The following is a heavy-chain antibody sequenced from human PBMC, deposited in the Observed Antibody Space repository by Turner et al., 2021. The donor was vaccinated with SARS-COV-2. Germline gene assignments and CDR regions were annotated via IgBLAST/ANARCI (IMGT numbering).Heavy chain of an antibody. J-gene: IGHJ5*02. CDR3: ASRRGGSAAYNP. D-gene: IGHD6-13*01. Sequence: QLQLQESGPGLVKPSETLSVTCTVSGGSINPSPYYLGWIRQPPGKGLEWIGNIYYSGSTYYNPSLKSRIIISIDTSKNQFSLQVTSVTAADTAIYYCASRRGGSAAYNPWGQGTLVTVSS. V-gene: IGHV4-39*01. CDR2: IYYSGST. CDR1: GGSINPSPYY.